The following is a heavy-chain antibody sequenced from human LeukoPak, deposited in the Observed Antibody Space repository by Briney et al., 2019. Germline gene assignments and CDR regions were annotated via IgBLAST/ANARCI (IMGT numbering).Heavy chain of an antibody. D-gene: IGHD3-10*01. Sequence: PSETLSLTCTVSGGSISSYYWSWIRQPPGKGLEWIGYIYYSGSTNYNPSLKSRVTISVDTSKNQFSLKLSSVTAADTAVYYCARGLMVRGVPNYYYGMDVWGQGTTVTVSS. J-gene: IGHJ6*02. CDR3: ARGLMVRGVPNYYYGMDV. CDR1: GGSISSYY. CDR2: IYYSGST. V-gene: IGHV4-59*08.